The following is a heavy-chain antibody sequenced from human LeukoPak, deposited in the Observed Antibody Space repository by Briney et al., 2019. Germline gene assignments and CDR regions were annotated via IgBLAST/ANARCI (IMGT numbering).Heavy chain of an antibody. CDR3: AKVRGYDSNRDAFDI. D-gene: IGHD3-22*01. V-gene: IGHV3-23*01. Sequence: PGGSLRLSCAASGFTLSDYYMTWIRQAPGKGLEWVSAISGSGGSTYYADSVKGRFTISRDNSKNTLYLQMNSLRAEDTAVYYCAKVRGYDSNRDAFDIWGQGTMVTVSS. CDR2: ISGSGGST. CDR1: GFTLSDYY. J-gene: IGHJ3*02.